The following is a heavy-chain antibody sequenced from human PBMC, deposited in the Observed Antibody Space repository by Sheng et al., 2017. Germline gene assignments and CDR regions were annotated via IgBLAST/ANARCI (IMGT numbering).Heavy chain of an antibody. CDR1: GYSISSGYY. CDR3: ARVPASSGRRFGEVGYYYYGMDV. V-gene: IGHV4-38-2*01. J-gene: IGHJ6*01. CDR2: IYHSGST. D-gene: IGHD3-10*01. Sequence: QVQLQESGPGLVKPSETLSLTCAVSGYSISSGYYWGWIRQPPGKGLEWIGSIYHSGSTYYNPSLKSRVTISVDTSKNQFSLKLSSVTAADTAVYYCARVPASSGRRFGEVGYYYYGMDVWGPRDHGHRL.